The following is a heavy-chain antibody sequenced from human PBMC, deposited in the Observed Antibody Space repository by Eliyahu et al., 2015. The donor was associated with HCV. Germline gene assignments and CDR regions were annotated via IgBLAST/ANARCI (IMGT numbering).Heavy chain of an antibody. J-gene: IGHJ3*02. D-gene: IGHD5-12*01. CDR1: GDTFNTYA. CDR2: IIPILGLT. CDR3: ARGGYGEEDAFDI. Sequence: QVQLVQSGAEVKKPGSSVKVSCKASGDTFNTYAINWVRQAPGQGLEWMARIIPILGLTNHAQKFQGRVTIIADRSTRTVYMELSGLRSEDTALYYCARGGYGEEDAFDIWGQGTMVTVS. V-gene: IGHV1-69*04.